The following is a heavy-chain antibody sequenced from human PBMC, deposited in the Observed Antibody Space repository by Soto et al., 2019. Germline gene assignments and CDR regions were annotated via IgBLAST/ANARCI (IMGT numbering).Heavy chain of an antibody. CDR3: ARAGTTIVRGVIAGWFDP. D-gene: IGHD3-10*01. Sequence: QVQLQGSGPGLVKPSETLSLTCTVSGGSISSYYWSWIRQPPGKGLEWIGYIYYSGSTNYNPSLKSRVTISVDTSKNQLSLKLSSVTAADTAVYYCARAGTTIVRGVIAGWFDPWGQGTLVTVSS. CDR2: IYYSGST. V-gene: IGHV4-59*01. CDR1: GGSISSYY. J-gene: IGHJ5*02.